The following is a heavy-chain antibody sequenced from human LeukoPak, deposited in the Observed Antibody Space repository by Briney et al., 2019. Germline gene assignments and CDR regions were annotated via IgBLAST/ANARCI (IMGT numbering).Heavy chain of an antibody. J-gene: IGHJ4*02. CDR3: ARHVGIAVAGPYFDY. CDR1: GGSISSYY. D-gene: IGHD6-19*01. V-gene: IGHV4-59*08. Sequence: SETLSLTCTVSGGSISSYYWSWIRQPPGKGLEWIGYIYYSGSTNYNPSLKSRVTISVDTSKNQFSLKLSSVTAADTAVYYCARHVGIAVAGPYFDYWGQGTLVTVSS. CDR2: IYYSGST.